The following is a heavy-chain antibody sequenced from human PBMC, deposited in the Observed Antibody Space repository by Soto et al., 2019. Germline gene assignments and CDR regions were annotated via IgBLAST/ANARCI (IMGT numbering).Heavy chain of an antibody. CDR3: ARATYGSGSYYKYYYYYGIDV. Sequence: SETLSLTCTVSGGSISSYYWSWIRQPPGKGLEWIGYIYYSGSTNYNPSLKSRVTISVDTSKNQFSLKLSSVTAAETAVYYCARATYGSGSYYKYYYYYGIDVWGQGTKVTV. CDR1: GGSISSYY. V-gene: IGHV4-59*01. J-gene: IGHJ6*02. CDR2: IYYSGST. D-gene: IGHD3-10*01.